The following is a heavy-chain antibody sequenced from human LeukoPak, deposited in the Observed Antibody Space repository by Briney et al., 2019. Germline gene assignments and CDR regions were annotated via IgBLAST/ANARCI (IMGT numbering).Heavy chain of an antibody. D-gene: IGHD2-21*02. Sequence: SVKVSCNASGGTFSSYATSWVRQAPGQGLEWMGRIIPILGIPNYAQKFQGRVTITADKSTTTAYMELSSLRSEDTAVYYCATEAIVVVTARDYWYFDLWGRGTLVTVSS. J-gene: IGHJ2*01. CDR2: IIPILGIP. CDR3: ATEAIVVVTARDYWYFDL. V-gene: IGHV1-69*04. CDR1: GGTFSSYA.